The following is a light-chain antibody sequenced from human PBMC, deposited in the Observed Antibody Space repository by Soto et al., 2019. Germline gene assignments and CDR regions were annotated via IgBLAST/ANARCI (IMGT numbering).Light chain of an antibody. CDR3: QKYNNWPRT. CDR2: GAS. J-gene: IGKJ2*02. CDR1: QSVSSN. V-gene: IGKV3-15*01. Sequence: EIVMTQSPATLSVSPGERATLSCRASQSVSSNLAWYQQKPGQAPRLLIYGASTRATGIPARFSGSGSGTEFTLTISSRQSEDFAVYYCQKYNNWPRTFGQGTKLEI.